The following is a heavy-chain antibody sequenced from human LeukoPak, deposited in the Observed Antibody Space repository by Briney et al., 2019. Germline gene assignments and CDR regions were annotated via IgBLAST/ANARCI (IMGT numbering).Heavy chain of an antibody. V-gene: IGHV1-46*01. CDR1: GYTFTSYY. CDR2: INPSGGST. J-gene: IGHJ4*02. CDR3: ARVSYYYDSSGYYLFDY. Sequence: ASVKVSCKASGYTFTSYYMHWVRQAPGQGLEWMGLINPSGGSTSYAQKFQGRVTMTRDTSTSTAYMELSSLRSEDTAVYYCARVSYYYDSSGYYLFDYWGQGTLVTVSS. D-gene: IGHD3-22*01.